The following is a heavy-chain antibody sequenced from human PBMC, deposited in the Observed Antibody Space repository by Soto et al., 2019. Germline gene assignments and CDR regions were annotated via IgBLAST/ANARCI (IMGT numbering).Heavy chain of an antibody. D-gene: IGHD4-17*01. V-gene: IGHV3-66*01. CDR1: GFAVSANY. CDR3: ATRMTTAPY. J-gene: IGHJ4*02. Sequence: EAHLVGSGGGLVQPGGSLRLSCAASGFAVSANYLSWVRQAPGKGLEWVSLIYSGGDTDYADSVRGRCTISRDNSKNTLYLQMNSLKAEDTAVYYCATRMTTAPYWGQGALVNVSS. CDR2: IYSGGDT.